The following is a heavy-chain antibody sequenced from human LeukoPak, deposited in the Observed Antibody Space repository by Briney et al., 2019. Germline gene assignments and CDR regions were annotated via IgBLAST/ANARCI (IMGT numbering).Heavy chain of an antibody. Sequence: GGSLRLSCAASGFTFSSYTMSWVRQAPGKGLEWVSAISGSGGSTYYADSVKGRFTISRDNSKNTLYLQMNSLRAEDTAVYYCAKDPPRGYSYGYFDYWGQGTLVTVSS. D-gene: IGHD5-18*01. CDR1: GFTFSSYT. J-gene: IGHJ4*02. CDR3: AKDPPRGYSYGYFDY. CDR2: ISGSGGST. V-gene: IGHV3-23*01.